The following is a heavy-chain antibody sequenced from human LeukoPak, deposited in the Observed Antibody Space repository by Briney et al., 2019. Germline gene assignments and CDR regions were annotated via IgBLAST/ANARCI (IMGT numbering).Heavy chain of an antibody. CDR3: ARGADLPYCSGGSCNSPAFDI. D-gene: IGHD2-15*01. V-gene: IGHV4-59*01. CDR2: IYYSGST. CDR1: GGTISSYY. J-gene: IGHJ3*02. Sequence: SETLSLTCTVSGGTISSYYWSWIRQPPGQGLEWIGYIYYSGSTIYNPSLKSRVTISVDTSKNQFPLKLSCVTAADTAVYYCARGADLPYCSGGSCNSPAFDIWGQGTMVTVSS.